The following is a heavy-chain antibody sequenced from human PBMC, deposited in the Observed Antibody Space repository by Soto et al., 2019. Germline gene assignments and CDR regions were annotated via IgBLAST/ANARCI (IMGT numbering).Heavy chain of an antibody. J-gene: IGHJ3*02. Sequence: SGTLSLTCAVYGGSFSGYYWSWIRQPPGKGLEWIGEINHSGSTNYNPSLKSRVTISVDTSKNQFSLKLSSVTAADTAVYYCARGKLRGTAFGIWGQGTMVTVSS. CDR3: ARGKLRGTAFGI. D-gene: IGHD3-10*01. CDR1: GGSFSGYY. V-gene: IGHV4-34*01. CDR2: INHSGST.